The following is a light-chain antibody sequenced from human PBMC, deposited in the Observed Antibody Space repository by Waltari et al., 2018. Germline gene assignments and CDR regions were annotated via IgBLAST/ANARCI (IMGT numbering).Light chain of an antibody. CDR1: QSVGRT. V-gene: IGKV3-20*01. CDR2: GAS. J-gene: IGKJ1*01. Sequence: EIVLTQSPGTLSLSPGERATLSCRASQSVGRTLAWYQQRPGQAPRLLIYGASSRAADNPDRFACSGSGTDFSLTINRLEPEDFAVYYCQHYLRLPVSFGQGTKVEIK. CDR3: QHYLRLPVS.